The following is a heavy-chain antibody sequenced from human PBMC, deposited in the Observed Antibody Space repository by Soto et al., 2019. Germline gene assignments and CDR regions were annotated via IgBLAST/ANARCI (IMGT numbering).Heavy chain of an antibody. J-gene: IGHJ6*02. CDR2: ISGSGVST. CDR3: ARCQGRGSALDYYYYYGMDV. Sequence: GGSLRLSCAASGFTFSNYAMSWVRQAPGKGLEWVSGISGSGVSTYYADSVKGRFTISRDNSKNTLYLQMNSLRAEDTALYYCARCQGRGSALDYYYYYGMDVWGQGTTVTVSS. CDR1: GFTFSNYA. D-gene: IGHD3-10*01. V-gene: IGHV3-23*01.